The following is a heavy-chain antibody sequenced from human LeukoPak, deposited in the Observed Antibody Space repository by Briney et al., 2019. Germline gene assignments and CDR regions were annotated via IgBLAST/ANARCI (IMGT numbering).Heavy chain of an antibody. Sequence: GKSLRLSCAASGFTFSHHGMHWVRQAPGSSLEWVAVIWSDASEKYYAKSVKGRFTISRDNSRDSVYLQMNSLRAEDTAVYYCAKDAQRGFDYSNSLDHWGQGTRVTASS. V-gene: IGHV3-33*06. CDR3: AKDAQRGFDYSNSLDH. D-gene: IGHD4-11*01. CDR2: IWSDASEK. CDR1: GFTFSHHG. J-gene: IGHJ5*02.